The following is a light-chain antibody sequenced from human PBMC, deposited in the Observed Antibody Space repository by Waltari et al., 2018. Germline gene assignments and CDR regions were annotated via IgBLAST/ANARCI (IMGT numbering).Light chain of an antibody. CDR1: QGISKS. V-gene: IGKV1-NL1*01. CDR3: QQYYSTLTWT. J-gene: IGKJ1*01. CDR2: GAS. Sequence: DIQMTQSPSSLSASVGDRVTIPCRASQGISKSLAWYQQKPGKAPKLLLFGASSLQSGVPSRFGGSGSGTDYTLTISSLQPEDFATYYCQQYYSTLTWTFGQGTKVEIK.